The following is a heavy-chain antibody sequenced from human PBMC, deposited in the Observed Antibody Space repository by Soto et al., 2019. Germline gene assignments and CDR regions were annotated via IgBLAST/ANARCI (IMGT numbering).Heavy chain of an antibody. J-gene: IGHJ6*04. CDR3: AGDGVRCYGCRCYGLPLEV. D-gene: IGHD2-15*01. Sequence: EVQLVESGGGLVQPGGSLRLSCAASGFTVSSKYMTWVRQAPGKGLEWVSLIQSGGTTYYADSVKGRFTISRDTSENTLHLQMDSLRVEDAAVYYCAGDGVRCYGCRCYGLPLEVWGKGTTVTVSS. CDR1: GFTVSSKY. CDR2: IQSGGTT. V-gene: IGHV3-66*01.